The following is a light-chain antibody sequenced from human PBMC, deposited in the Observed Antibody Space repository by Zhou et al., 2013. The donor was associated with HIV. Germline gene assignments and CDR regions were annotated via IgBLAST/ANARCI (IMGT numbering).Light chain of an antibody. J-gene: IGKJ4*01. CDR1: ERLRHSDGKTY. CDR2: EVS. V-gene: IGKV2-29*03. Sequence: ETVMTQTPLSLSVTPGQPASISCKSSERLRHSDGKTYMYWFLQKPGQPPQLLIYEVSNRFSGVSDRFSGSGSGTDFTLKISRVEAEDVGVYYCMQGIHLPLTFGGGTKVEIK. CDR3: MQGIHLPLT.